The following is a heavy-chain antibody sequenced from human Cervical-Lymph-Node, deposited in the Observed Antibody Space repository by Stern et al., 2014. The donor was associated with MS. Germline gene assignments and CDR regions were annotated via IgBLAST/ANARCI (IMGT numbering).Heavy chain of an antibody. Sequence: QLQLQESGPGLVKPSQTLSLTCTVSGGSMSSGSDYWTWIRQHPGKGLEWIGYIHYTGSTYYNPSLVDRLTISVDTSKTQFSLRLSFVTAADTAVYYCARDRGDFGRLFDYWGQGILVTVSS. J-gene: IGHJ4*02. D-gene: IGHD3/OR15-3a*01. CDR1: GGSMSSGSDY. CDR3: ARDRGDFGRLFDY. V-gene: IGHV4-31*02. CDR2: IHYTGST.